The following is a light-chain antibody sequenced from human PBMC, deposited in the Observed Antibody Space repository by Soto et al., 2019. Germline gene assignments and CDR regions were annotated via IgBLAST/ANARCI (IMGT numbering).Light chain of an antibody. CDR2: DAS. CDR3: QQYNSYSWT. J-gene: IGKJ1*01. CDR1: QNIRGW. V-gene: IGKV1-5*01. Sequence: IRMTQSPSTLSTSVGDRVTITCRATQNIRGWLAWYQQKPGKAPKLLIYDASTLESGVPSRFSGSGSGTELTPTISSLQPDDFSTYYCQQYNSYSWTFGQGTKVDIK.